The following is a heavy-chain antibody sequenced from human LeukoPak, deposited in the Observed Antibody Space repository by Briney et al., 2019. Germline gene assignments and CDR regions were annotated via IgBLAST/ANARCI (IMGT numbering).Heavy chain of an antibody. J-gene: IGHJ4*02. Sequence: PSETLSLTCTVSGGSISSSSYYWGWVCQPPGKGLEWIGSIYYSGSTYYNPSLKSRVTISVDTSKNQFSLKLSSVTAADTAVYYCARSYYDFWSGYYTGPPDYWGQGTLVTVSS. CDR1: GGSISSSSYY. CDR2: IYYSGST. CDR3: ARSYYDFWSGYYTGPPDY. D-gene: IGHD3-3*01. V-gene: IGHV4-39*01.